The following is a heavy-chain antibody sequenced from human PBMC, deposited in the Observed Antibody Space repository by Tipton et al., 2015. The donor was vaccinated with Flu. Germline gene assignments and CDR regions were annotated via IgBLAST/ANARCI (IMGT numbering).Heavy chain of an antibody. Sequence: TLSLTCTVSGGSMSSFYWTWIRQPAGKGLEWIGRMYVSGSTKYNPSLKSRVTMSVGTSKNQFSLKLSSVTAADTAVYYCARGSGSGTDVTFYFWGQGTLVTVSS. CDR3: ARGSGSGTDVTFYF. D-gene: IGHD3-10*01. CDR1: GGSMSSFY. CDR2: MYVSGST. V-gene: IGHV4-4*07. J-gene: IGHJ4*02.